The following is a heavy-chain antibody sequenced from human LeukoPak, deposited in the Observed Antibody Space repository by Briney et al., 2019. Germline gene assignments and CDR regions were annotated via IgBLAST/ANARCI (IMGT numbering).Heavy chain of an antibody. CDR3: ARAHGDYPFDY. V-gene: IGHV3-33*01. D-gene: IGHD4-17*01. CDR2: IWYDGSNK. J-gene: IGHJ4*02. CDR1: GLTFSSYG. Sequence: GGSLRLSCAASGLTFSSYGMHWVRQAPGKGLEWVAVIWYDGSNKYYADSVKGRFTISRDNSKNTLYLQMNSLRAEDTAVYYCARAHGDYPFDYWGQGTLVTVSS.